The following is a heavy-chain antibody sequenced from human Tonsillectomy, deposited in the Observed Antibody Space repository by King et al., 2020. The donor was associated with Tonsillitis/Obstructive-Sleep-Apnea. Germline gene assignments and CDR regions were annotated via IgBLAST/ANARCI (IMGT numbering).Heavy chain of an antibody. J-gene: IGHJ3*02. CDR1: GYSFTSYW. V-gene: IGHV5-51*01. Sequence: QLVQSGVEVKKPGESLKISCKGSGYSFTSYWIGLVRQMPGKGLEWMGIIYPGDSDTRYSPSFQGQVTISADKPISTAYLQWSSLKASDPAMYYCARLHYDGSGSPESAFDIWGQGTMVTVSS. CDR2: IYPGDSDT. CDR3: ARLHYDGSGSPESAFDI. D-gene: IGHD3-10*01.